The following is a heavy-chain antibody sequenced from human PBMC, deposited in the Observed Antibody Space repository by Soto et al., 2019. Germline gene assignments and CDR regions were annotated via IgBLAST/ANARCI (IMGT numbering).Heavy chain of an antibody. Sequence: ASVKVSCKASGYTFTSYAVHWVRQAPGQRLEWMGWINAGNGNTKYSQKFQGRVTITRDTSASTAYMELSSLRSEDTAVYYCARGPSITIFGNYYYYGMDVWGQGTTVTVSS. CDR2: INAGNGNT. CDR3: ARGPSITIFGNYYYYGMDV. J-gene: IGHJ6*02. CDR1: GYTFTSYA. V-gene: IGHV1-3*01. D-gene: IGHD3-9*01.